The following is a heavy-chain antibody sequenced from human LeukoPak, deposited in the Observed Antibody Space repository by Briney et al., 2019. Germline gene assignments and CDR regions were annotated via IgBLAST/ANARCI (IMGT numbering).Heavy chain of an antibody. CDR2: ISSSSSYI. CDR1: GFTFSSYS. Sequence: PGGSLGLSCAASGFTFSSYSMNWVRQAPGKGLEWVSSISSSSSYIYYADSVKGRFTISRDNAKNSLYLQINSLRAEDTAVYYCARGTAVAGTRGAFDIWGQGTMVTVSS. D-gene: IGHD6-19*01. V-gene: IGHV3-21*01. CDR3: ARGTAVAGTRGAFDI. J-gene: IGHJ3*02.